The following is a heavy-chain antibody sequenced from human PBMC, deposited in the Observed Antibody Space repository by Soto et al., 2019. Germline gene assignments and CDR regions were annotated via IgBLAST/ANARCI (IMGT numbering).Heavy chain of an antibody. Sequence: QVQLVQSGAEEKKPGASVKVSCKASGYTFTSYAMHWVRQAPGQRLEWMGWINAGNGNTKYSQKFQGRVTITRDTSASTADMELSSLRSEDTVVYYCASGGGWYVWFDPWGQGTLVTVSS. CDR1: GYTFTSYA. CDR3: ASGGGWYVWFDP. D-gene: IGHD6-19*01. J-gene: IGHJ5*02. V-gene: IGHV1-3*05. CDR2: INAGNGNT.